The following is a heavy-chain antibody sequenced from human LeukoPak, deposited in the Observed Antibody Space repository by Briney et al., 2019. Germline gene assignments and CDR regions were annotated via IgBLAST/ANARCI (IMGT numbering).Heavy chain of an antibody. Sequence: SVKVSCKASGRTFSSYAISWVRQAPGQGLEWMGRIIPIFGTANYAQKFQGRVTITTDESTSTAYMELSSLRSEDTAVYYCARDPLQLDERGNYYYYYYMDVWGKGTTVTVS. CDR1: GRTFSSYA. CDR3: ARDPLQLDERGNYYYYYYMDV. CDR2: IIPIFGTA. J-gene: IGHJ6*03. D-gene: IGHD6-13*01. V-gene: IGHV1-69*05.